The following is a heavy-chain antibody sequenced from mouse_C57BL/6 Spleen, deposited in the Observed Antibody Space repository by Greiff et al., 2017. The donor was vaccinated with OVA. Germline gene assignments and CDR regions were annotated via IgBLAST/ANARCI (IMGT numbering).Heavy chain of an antibody. CDR3: TGGGFYYAMDY. CDR2: IRLKSDNYAT. V-gene: IGHV6-3*01. CDR1: GFTFSNYW. Sequence: EVQLVESGGGLVQPGGSMKLSCVASGFTFSNYWMNWVRQSPEKGLEWVAQIRLKSDNYATHYAESVKGRFTISRDDSKSSVYLQMNNLRAEDTGIYYCTGGGFYYAMDYGGQGTSGTVSS. J-gene: IGHJ4*01. D-gene: IGHD3-1*01.